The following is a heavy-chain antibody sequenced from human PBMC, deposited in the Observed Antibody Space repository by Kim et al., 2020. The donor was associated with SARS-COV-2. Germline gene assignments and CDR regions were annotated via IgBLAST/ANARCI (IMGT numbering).Heavy chain of an antibody. CDR3: ARDSKRGAAIDY. J-gene: IGHJ4*02. V-gene: IGHV3-33*01. Sequence: YADSVKGRFTISRDNSKNTLYLQMNSLRAEDTAVYYSARDSKRGAAIDYWGQGTLVTVSS. D-gene: IGHD6-13*01.